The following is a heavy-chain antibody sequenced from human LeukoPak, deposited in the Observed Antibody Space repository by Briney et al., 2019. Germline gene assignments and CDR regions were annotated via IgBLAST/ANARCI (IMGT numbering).Heavy chain of an antibody. CDR3: ARGSTYSSGWYTGFDY. V-gene: IGHV3-21*01. D-gene: IGHD6-19*01. CDR1: GFTFSSYC. Sequence: GGSLRLSCAASGFTFSSYCMDWVRQTPGKGLEWVSSISSSSSYIYYADSVKGRFTISRDNAKNSLYLQMNSLRAEDTAVYYCARGSTYSSGWYTGFDYWGQGTLVTVSS. J-gene: IGHJ4*02. CDR2: ISSSSSYI.